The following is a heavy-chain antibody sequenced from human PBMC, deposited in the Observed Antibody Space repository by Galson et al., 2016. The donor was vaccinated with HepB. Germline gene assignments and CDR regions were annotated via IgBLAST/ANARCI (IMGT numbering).Heavy chain of an antibody. CDR3: AKDPYAVVSRPEYFQH. CDR2: ITGSDGST. J-gene: IGHJ1*01. D-gene: IGHD2-2*01. Sequence: SLRLSCAASGFTFTNYAMSWVRQAPGKGLEWVSGITGSDGSTRYADSVKGRFIISRDNSKNTLFLQLNSLRAEDTAVYYCAKDPYAVVSRPEYFQHWGQGTLVTVSS. CDR1: GFTFTNYA. V-gene: IGHV3-23*01.